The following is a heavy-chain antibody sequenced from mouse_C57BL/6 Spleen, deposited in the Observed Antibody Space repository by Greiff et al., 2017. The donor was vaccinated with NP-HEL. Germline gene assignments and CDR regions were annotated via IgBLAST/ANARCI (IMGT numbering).Heavy chain of an antibody. CDR2: ISSGGSYT. J-gene: IGHJ2*01. CDR1: GFTFSSYG. D-gene: IGHD2-5*01. V-gene: IGHV5-6*01. Sequence: VQVVESGGDLVKPGGSLKLSCAASGFTFSSYGMSWVRQTPDKRLEWVATISSGGSYTYYPDSVKGRFTISRDNAKNTLYLQMSSLKSEDTAMYYCARHHYSNFYFDYWGQGTTLTVSS. CDR3: ARHHYSNFYFDY.